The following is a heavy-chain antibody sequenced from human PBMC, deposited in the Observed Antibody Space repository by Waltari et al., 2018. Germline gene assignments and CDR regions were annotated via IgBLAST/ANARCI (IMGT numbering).Heavy chain of an antibody. CDR3: AKDLEDCSRTSCYEYYYHHGMDV. CDR1: RFPFSSHG. D-gene: IGHD2-2*01. CDR2: ISYDGSKK. Sequence: QVQLVASGGGVVQPGGSLILACAASRFPFSSHGLHWVRKAPGKGLEWVAVISYDGSKKYYTDSVKGRLTTSRDKSKNTLYLQMNSLRAEDTAVYYCAKDLEDCSRTSCYEYYYHHGMDVWGQGTTVTVSS. V-gene: IGHV3-30*18. J-gene: IGHJ6*02.